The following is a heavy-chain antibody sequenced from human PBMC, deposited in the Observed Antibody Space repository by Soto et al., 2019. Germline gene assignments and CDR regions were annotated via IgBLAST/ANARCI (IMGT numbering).Heavy chain of an antibody. V-gene: IGHV3-30*18. CDR2: ISYDGSNK. D-gene: IGHD3-10*01. CDR3: AKGLYGSGSWALDY. Sequence: VAVISYDGSNKYYADSVKGRFTISRDNSKNTLYLQMNSLRAEDTAVYYCAKGLYGSGSWALDYWGQGTLVTVSS. J-gene: IGHJ4*02.